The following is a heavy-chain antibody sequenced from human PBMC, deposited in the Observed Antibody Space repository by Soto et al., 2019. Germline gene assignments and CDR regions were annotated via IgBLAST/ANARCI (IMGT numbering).Heavy chain of an antibody. D-gene: IGHD3-3*01. CDR2: IDPSDSRA. Sequence: PGESLKISCIISGYSFTQYWIAWVRQMPGKGLEWVGRIDPSDSRANYSPSFQGRVTISVDRSIATTNMRWSSLEASDTAVYYCARQITTFGVIINALNVWGQGTMVTVS. V-gene: IGHV5-10-1*01. CDR1: GYSFTQYW. CDR3: ARQITTFGVIINALNV. J-gene: IGHJ3*01.